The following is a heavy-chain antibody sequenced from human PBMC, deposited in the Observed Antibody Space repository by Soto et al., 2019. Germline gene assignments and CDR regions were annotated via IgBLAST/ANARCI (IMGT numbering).Heavy chain of an antibody. CDR3: ARSSYGMDV. D-gene: IGHD1-26*01. J-gene: IGHJ6*02. CDR1: GFTFSSYA. V-gene: IGHV3-30-3*01. Sequence: QVQLVESGGGVVQPGRSLRLSCAASGFTFSSYAMHWVRQAPGKGLEWVAVISYDGSNKYYADSVKGRFTISRDNSKNTLYLQMNSLRAEDTAVYYCARSSYGMDVWGQGTTVTVSS. CDR2: ISYDGSNK.